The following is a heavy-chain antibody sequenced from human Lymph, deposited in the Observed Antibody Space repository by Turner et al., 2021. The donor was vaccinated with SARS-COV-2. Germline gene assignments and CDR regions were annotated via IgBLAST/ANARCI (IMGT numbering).Heavy chain of an antibody. CDR3: ARVPASSWYFDY. CDR2: IKQDGSEK. J-gene: IGHJ4*02. CDR1: GFTFSSYW. V-gene: IGHV3-7*01. D-gene: IGHD6-13*01. Sequence: EVQLVESGGGLVQHGGSLRLSCAAYGFTFSSYWMSWVRQAPGKGLEWVANIKQDGSEKYYVDSVKGRFTISRDNAKNSLYLQMNSLRAEDTAVYYCARVPASSWYFDYWGQGTLVTVSS.